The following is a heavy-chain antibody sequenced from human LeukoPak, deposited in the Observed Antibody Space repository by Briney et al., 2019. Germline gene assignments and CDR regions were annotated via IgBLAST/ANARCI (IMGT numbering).Heavy chain of an antibody. Sequence: SETLSLTCTVSGGSISSYYWSWIRQPPGKGPEWIGYIYYSGSTNYNPSLKSRVTISVDTSKNQFSLKLSSVTAADTAVYYCARVGLAMTVDYWGQGTLVTVSS. D-gene: IGHD6-19*01. CDR3: ARVGLAMTVDY. CDR1: GGSISSYY. CDR2: IYYSGST. J-gene: IGHJ4*02. V-gene: IGHV4-59*01.